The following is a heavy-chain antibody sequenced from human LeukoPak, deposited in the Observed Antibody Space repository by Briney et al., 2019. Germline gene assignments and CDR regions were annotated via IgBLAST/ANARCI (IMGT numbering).Heavy chain of an antibody. D-gene: IGHD3-10*01. Sequence: ASVKISCKVSGYTFTDYYMHWVQQAPGKGLEWMGLVDPEDDKAIYAEKFQGRVTITADTSTDTAYMELSSLRSEDTAVYYCARRFINRAFDYWGQGTLVTVSS. V-gene: IGHV1-69-2*01. CDR3: ARRFINRAFDY. CDR1: GYTFTDYY. J-gene: IGHJ4*02. CDR2: VDPEDDKA.